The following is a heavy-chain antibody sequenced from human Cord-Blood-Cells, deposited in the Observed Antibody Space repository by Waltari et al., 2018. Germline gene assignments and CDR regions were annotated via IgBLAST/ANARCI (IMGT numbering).Heavy chain of an antibody. Sequence: QVQLQQWGAGLLKPSETLSLTCAVYGGSFSGYYWSWIRQPPGKGLEWIGEINHSGSTNYNPSRKSRVTISVDTSKNQFSLKLSSVTAADTAVYYCARERESGTGDDAFDIWGQGTMVTVSS. D-gene: IGHD7-27*01. V-gene: IGHV4-34*01. CDR2: INHSGST. CDR1: GGSFSGYY. CDR3: ARERESGTGDDAFDI. J-gene: IGHJ3*02.